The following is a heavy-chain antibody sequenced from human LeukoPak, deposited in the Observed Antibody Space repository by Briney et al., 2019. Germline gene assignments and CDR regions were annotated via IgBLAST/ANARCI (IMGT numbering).Heavy chain of an antibody. V-gene: IGHV3-33*01. CDR2: IWYDGSNK. CDR3: AREYDSSGWTIDY. CDR1: GFTFSSYG. D-gene: IGHD3-22*01. Sequence: GRSLRLSCAASGFTFSSYGMHWVRQAPGKGLEWVAVIWYDGSNKYYADSVKGRFTISRDNSKNTLYLQMNSLRAEDTAVYYCAREYDSSGWTIDYWGQGTLVTVSS. J-gene: IGHJ4*02.